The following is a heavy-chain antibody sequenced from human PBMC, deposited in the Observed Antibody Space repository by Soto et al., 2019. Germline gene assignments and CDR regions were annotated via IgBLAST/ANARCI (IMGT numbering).Heavy chain of an antibody. Sequence: GGSLRLSCAASGFTFSSYAMSWVRQAPGKGLEWVSAISGSGGSTYYADSVKGRFTISRDNSKNTLYLQMNSLRAEDTAVYYCAKCGYPRYLYYFDYWGQGTLVTAPQ. J-gene: IGHJ4*02. V-gene: IGHV3-23*01. D-gene: IGHD3-22*01. CDR1: GFTFSSYA. CDR3: AKCGYPRYLYYFDY. CDR2: ISGSGGST.